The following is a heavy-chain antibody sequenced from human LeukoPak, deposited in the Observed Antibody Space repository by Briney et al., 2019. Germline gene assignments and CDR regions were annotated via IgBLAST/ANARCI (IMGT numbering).Heavy chain of an antibody. CDR1: GFTFSSYA. J-gene: IGHJ4*02. CDR2: ISGSGGST. V-gene: IGHV3-23*01. Sequence: GGSLRLSCAASGFTFSSYAMSWVRQAPGKGLEWVSAISGSGGSTYYADSVKGRFTISRDNSKNTLYLLMNSLRAEDTAVYYCAKGGESSGSLDGLFDYWGQGTLVTVSS. D-gene: IGHD3-22*01. CDR3: AKGGESSGSLDGLFDY.